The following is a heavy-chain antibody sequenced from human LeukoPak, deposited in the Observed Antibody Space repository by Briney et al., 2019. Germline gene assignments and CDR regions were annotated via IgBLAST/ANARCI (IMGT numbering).Heavy chain of an antibody. J-gene: IGHJ6*03. D-gene: IGHD1-26*01. CDR2: IFHSGST. CDR3: ARRSPYYYMDV. CDR1: TYSISSGYY. V-gene: IGHV4-38-2*01. Sequence: PSETLSLTCAVSTYSISSGYYWGWVRQPPGKGLEWIGSIFHSGSTYYNPSLKSRVTISVDTSKNQFSLKLTSVAAADTAVYYCARRSPYYYMDVWGKGTTVTVPS.